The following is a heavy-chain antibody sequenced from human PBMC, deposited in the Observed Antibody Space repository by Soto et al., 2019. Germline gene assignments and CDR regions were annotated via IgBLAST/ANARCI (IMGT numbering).Heavy chain of an antibody. Sequence: SVKVSCKASGYTFTSYGISWVRQAPGQPLEWLGWISLYSDGTNYAQKFQGRVSMTTDTSTTTAYMELRSLRSDDTAVYYCARVVPGAEAWFGPWGQGTLVTVSS. CDR1: GYTFTSYG. J-gene: IGHJ5*02. CDR3: ARVVPGAEAWFGP. CDR2: ISLYSDGT. D-gene: IGHD2-2*01. V-gene: IGHV1-18*01.